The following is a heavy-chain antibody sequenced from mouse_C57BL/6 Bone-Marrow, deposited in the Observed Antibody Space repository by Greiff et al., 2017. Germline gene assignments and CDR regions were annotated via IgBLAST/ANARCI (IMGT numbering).Heavy chain of an antibody. CDR2: LYPGSGNT. CDR3: AREGDGYDWYFDY. J-gene: IGHJ2*01. CDR1: GYSFTSYY. Sequence: QVQLQQSGPELVKPGASVKISCKASGYSFTSYYIHWVKQRPGQGLEWIGWLYPGSGNTKYNEKFKGKATLTADTSSSTAYMQLSSLTSEDSAVYYCAREGDGYDWYFDYWGQGTTLTVSS. D-gene: IGHD2-2*01. V-gene: IGHV1-66*01.